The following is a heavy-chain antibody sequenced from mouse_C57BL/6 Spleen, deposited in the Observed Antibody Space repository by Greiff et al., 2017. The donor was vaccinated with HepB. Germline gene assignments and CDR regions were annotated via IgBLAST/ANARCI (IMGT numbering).Heavy chain of an antibody. Sequence: QVQLQQPGAELVKPGASVKMSCKASGYTFTSYWITWVKQRPGQGLEWIGDIYPGSGSTNYNEKFKSKATLTVDTSSSTAYMQLSSLTSEDSAVYYCARRDYSKEGAMDYWGQGTSVTVSS. CDR2: IYPGSGST. CDR3: ARRDYSKEGAMDY. CDR1: GYTFTSYW. D-gene: IGHD2-5*01. J-gene: IGHJ4*01. V-gene: IGHV1-55*01.